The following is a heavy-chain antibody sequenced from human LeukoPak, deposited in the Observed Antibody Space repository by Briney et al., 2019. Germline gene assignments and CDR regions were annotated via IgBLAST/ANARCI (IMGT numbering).Heavy chain of an antibody. CDR3: AKDQGRYKLPNCLDY. Sequence: ERSLRLSCAASGFTFSKYAMHWVRQAPGQGLEWVAVVANDGRDKHHADSVKGRFTISRDNSKNTLYLQMNSLRAEDTAVYYCAKDQGRYKLPNCLDYWGQGTLVTVSS. CDR1: GFTFSKYA. D-gene: IGHD1-14*01. J-gene: IGHJ4*02. CDR2: VANDGRDK. V-gene: IGHV3-30*01.